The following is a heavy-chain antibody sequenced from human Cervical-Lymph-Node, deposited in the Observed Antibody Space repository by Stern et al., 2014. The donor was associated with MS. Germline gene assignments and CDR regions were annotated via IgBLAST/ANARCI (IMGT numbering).Heavy chain of an antibody. CDR2: IYYSGST. Sequence: QVQLQESGPGLVKPSETLSLTCTVSGGSISSSSYYWGWIRQPPGKGLEWIGSIYYSGSTYYNPFLKSRVTIPLAPPKTQFPLKRSSVTAADTAVYYCARHGYYGSGLFDYWGQGTLVTVSS. CDR3: ARHGYYGSGLFDY. V-gene: IGHV4-39*01. D-gene: IGHD3-10*01. J-gene: IGHJ4*02. CDR1: GGSISSSSYY.